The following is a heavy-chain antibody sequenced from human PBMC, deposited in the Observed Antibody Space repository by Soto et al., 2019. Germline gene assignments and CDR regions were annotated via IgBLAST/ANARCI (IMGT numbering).Heavy chain of an antibody. V-gene: IGHV4-34*01. Sequence: SETLSLTCAVYGGSFSGYYWSWIRQPPGKGLEWIGEINHSGSTNYNPSLKSRVTISVDTSKNQFSLKLSSVTAADTAVYYRARGPNSWGYSSSWYRNPHIDYWGQGTLVTVSS. CDR3: ARGPNSWGYSSSWYRNPHIDY. J-gene: IGHJ4*02. CDR1: GGSFSGYY. CDR2: INHSGST. D-gene: IGHD6-13*01.